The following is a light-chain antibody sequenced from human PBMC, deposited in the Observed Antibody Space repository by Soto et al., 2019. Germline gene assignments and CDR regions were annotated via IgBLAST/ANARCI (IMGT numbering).Light chain of an antibody. Sequence: QSALTQPASVSGSPGQSITISCTGTSSDVGRYNYVSWFQQHPGKAPKLMIFEVSTRPSGVSNRFSGSKSGNTASLTISGLQIEDEAEDYCCSYTSSTSAVFGGGTKVTVL. CDR3: CSYTSSTSAV. V-gene: IGLV2-14*01. CDR2: EVS. CDR1: SSDVGRYNY. J-gene: IGLJ2*01.